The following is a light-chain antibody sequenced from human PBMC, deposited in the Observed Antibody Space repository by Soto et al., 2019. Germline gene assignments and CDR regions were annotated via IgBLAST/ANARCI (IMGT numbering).Light chain of an antibody. CDR1: SSDVGGYEY. V-gene: IGLV2-8*01. CDR2: DVS. J-gene: IGLJ1*01. CDR3: CSYAGNSRV. Sequence: QSVLIQPPSASGSPGQSVTISCTGTSSDVGGYEYVSWYQQHPGKAPKLIIYDVSRRPSGVPDRFSGSKSDNTASLTISGLQAEDDADYYCCSYAGNSRVFGTGTKLTVL.